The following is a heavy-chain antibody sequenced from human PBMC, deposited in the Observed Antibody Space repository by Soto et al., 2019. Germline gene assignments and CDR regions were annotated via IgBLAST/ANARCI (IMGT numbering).Heavy chain of an antibody. D-gene: IGHD7-27*01. J-gene: IGHJ4*02. CDR2: MNPSNEKT. CDR3: ARGPRNWGFDY. V-gene: IGHV1-8*01. Sequence: QVQLMQSGAEVKKPGASVKVSCKASEYIFTNYDFNWVRQAPGQGFEWMGWMNPSNEKTGYAQKFQGRVTMTRDTSISTDYMELSSLRSEDTAVYYCARGPRNWGFDYWGQGTLVIVSS. CDR1: EYIFTNYD.